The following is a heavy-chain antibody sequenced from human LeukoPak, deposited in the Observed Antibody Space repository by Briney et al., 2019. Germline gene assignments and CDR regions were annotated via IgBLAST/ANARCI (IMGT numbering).Heavy chain of an antibody. Sequence: GGSLRLSYAVSGITLSNYSMTWVRQAPGKGLEWVAGISDTGGRTNYADSVKGRFTISRDNPKNTLYLQMNSLRAEDTAVYFCAKRGVVIRVILVGFHKEAYYFDSWGQGALVTVSS. J-gene: IGHJ4*02. CDR1: GITLSNYS. CDR3: AKRGVVIRVILVGFHKEAYYFDS. D-gene: IGHD3-22*01. CDR2: ISDTGGRT. V-gene: IGHV3-23*01.